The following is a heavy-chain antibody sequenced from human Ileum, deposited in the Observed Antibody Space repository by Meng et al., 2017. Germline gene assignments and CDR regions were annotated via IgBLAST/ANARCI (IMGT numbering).Heavy chain of an antibody. CDR1: GGSISSGDYY. J-gene: IGHJ4*02. Sequence: QVPLQESGPGLVKPSQTLSLTCTVSGGSISSGDYYWSWIRQPPGKGLEWIGYIYYSGSTYYNPSLKSRLTISVDTSKNQFSLKLSSVTAADTAVYYCARDRDSSGYYPYWGQGTLVTVSS. CDR3: ARDRDSSGYYPY. D-gene: IGHD3-22*01. CDR2: IYYSGST. V-gene: IGHV4-30-4*01.